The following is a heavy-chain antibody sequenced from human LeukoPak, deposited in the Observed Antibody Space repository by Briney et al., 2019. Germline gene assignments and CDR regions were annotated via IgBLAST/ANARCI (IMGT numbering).Heavy chain of an antibody. D-gene: IGHD5-12*01. V-gene: IGHV4-34*01. CDR1: GGSFSGYY. J-gene: IGHJ4*02. Sequence: PSETLSLTCAVYGGSFSGYYWSWIRQPPGKGLEWIGEINHSGSTNYNPSLKSRVTISVDTSKNQFSLKLSSVTAADTAVYYCARGGVGYSGYEHAGAYFDYWGQGTLVTVSS. CDR2: INHSGST. CDR3: ARGGVGYSGYEHAGAYFDY.